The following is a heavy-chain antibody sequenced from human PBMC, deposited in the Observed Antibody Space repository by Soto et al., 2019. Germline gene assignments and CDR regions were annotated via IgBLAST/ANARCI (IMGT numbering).Heavy chain of an antibody. CDR3: ARQKGLGYCSGGSCATYYYYGMDV. V-gene: IGHV1-8*01. CDR1: RYTFTSYD. J-gene: IGHJ6*02. CDR2: MNPNSGNT. Sequence: ASVKVSCKASRYTFTSYDINWVRHATGQGLEWMGWMNPNSGNTGYAQKFQGRVTVTRNTSISTAYRELCSLRSEDTAVYYCARQKGLGYCSGGSCATYYYYGMDVWGQGTTVTVSS. D-gene: IGHD2-15*01.